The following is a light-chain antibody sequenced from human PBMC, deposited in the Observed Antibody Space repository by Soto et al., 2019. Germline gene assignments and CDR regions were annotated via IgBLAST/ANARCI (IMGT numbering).Light chain of an antibody. J-gene: IGLJ3*02. V-gene: IGLV1-44*01. Sequence: QSVLTQPPSASRTPGQRVTISCSGSRSNIGSNAVSWYQQLPGTAPKLLIYNDNQRPSGVPDRFSASKSGTSASLAISGLQSEDEADYSCAAWDDSLNARGVFGGGTKLTVL. CDR3: AAWDDSLNARGV. CDR2: NDN. CDR1: RSNIGSNA.